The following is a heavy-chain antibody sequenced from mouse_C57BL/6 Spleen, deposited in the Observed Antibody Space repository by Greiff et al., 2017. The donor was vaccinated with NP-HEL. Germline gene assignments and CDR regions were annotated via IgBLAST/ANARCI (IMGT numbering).Heavy chain of an antibody. CDR3: ATVRGEGDAMDY. J-gene: IGHJ4*01. D-gene: IGHD2-14*01. CDR2: IYSGNGYT. Sequence: EVQLQQSGAELVRPGSSVKMSCKTSGYTFTSYGINWVKQRPGQGLEWIGYIYSGNGYTEYNEKFKGKATLTSDTSSSTAYMQLSSLTSEDAAIYFCATVRGEGDAMDYWGQGTSVTVSS. V-gene: IGHV1-58*01. CDR1: GYTFTSYG.